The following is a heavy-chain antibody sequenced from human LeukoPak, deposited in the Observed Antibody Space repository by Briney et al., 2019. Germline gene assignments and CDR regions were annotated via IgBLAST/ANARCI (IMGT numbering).Heavy chain of an antibody. CDR3: ARSYDSRGYYYYGMGV. Sequence: PSETLSRTCTVSGGSLSSYYWSWIRQPPGKGLEWIGFIYYSGTTKYNPSLRSRVTISLDTSKNQFSLKLNSVTAADTAVYYCARSYDSRGYYYYGMGVWGQGTTVTVSS. J-gene: IGHJ6*02. CDR2: IYYSGTT. V-gene: IGHV4-59*01. D-gene: IGHD3-22*01. CDR1: GGSLSSYY.